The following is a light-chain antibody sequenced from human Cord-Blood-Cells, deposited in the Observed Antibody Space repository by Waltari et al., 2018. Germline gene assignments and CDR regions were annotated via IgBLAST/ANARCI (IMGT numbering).Light chain of an antibody. CDR1: QDIDDD. CDR3: LQLDKFPLP. V-gene: IGKV5-2*01. J-gene: IGKJ2*01. CDR2: EAT. Sequence: ETKRTHSPASMSATPVDNVTIPCKASQDIDDDMNWYQQNPGEAAIFIIQEATTLVPGIPPRFSGSGYGTDFTRTINNIESEDVAYYFCLQLDKFPLPVGQGTKLEIK.